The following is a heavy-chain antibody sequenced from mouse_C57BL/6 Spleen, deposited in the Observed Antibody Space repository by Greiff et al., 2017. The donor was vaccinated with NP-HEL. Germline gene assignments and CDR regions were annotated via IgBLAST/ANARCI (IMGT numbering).Heavy chain of an antibody. CDR2: ISSGGSYT. CDR1: GFTFSSYG. D-gene: IGHD1-1*01. J-gene: IGHJ2*01. CDR3: ARYYGSSYGYYFDY. Sequence: EVQVVESGGDLVKPGGSLKLSCAASGFTFSSYGMSWVRQTPDKRLEWVATISSGGSYTYYPDSVKGRFTISRDNAKNTLYLQMSSLKSEDTAMYYCARYYGSSYGYYFDYWGQGTTLTVSS. V-gene: IGHV5-6*01.